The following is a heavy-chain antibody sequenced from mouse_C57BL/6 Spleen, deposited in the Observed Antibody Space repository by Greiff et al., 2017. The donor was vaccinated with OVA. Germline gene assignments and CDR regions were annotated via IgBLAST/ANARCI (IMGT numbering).Heavy chain of an antibody. D-gene: IGHD1-1*01. CDR3: AAYYYVSSPACFAY. J-gene: IGHJ3*01. CDR1: GYTFTSYW. Sequence: QVQLQQPGAELVMPGASVKLSCKASGYTFTSYWMHWVKQRPGQGLEWIGEIDPSDSYTNYNQEFKGKSTLTVDKSASTAYMQLISLTSEDSAVYYCAAYYYVSSPACFAYWCQGTLVTVSA. V-gene: IGHV1-69*01. CDR2: IDPSDSYT.